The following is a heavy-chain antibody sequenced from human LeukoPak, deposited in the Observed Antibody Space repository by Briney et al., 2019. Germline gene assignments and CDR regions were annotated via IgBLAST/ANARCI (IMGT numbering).Heavy chain of an antibody. D-gene: IGHD4-17*01. Sequence: GGSLRLSCAASGFAFSSSNLNWFRQAPGKGVEWVSSITSDAYIYYADSLKGRFSISRDNAKNSVFLQMISLRAEDTAVYYCARADYGDYGVDYWGQGTLVTVSS. V-gene: IGHV3-21*01. J-gene: IGHJ4*02. CDR1: GFAFSSSN. CDR2: ITSDAYI. CDR3: ARADYGDYGVDY.